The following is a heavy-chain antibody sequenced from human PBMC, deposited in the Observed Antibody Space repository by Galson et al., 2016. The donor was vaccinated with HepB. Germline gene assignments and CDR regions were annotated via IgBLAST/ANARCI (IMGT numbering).Heavy chain of an antibody. J-gene: IGHJ3*02. V-gene: IGHV3-21*01. CDR2: IRSSNNFI. Sequence: SLRLSCAASGFTFSSYTMNWVRQAPGKGLEWVSSIRSSNNFIHYADSVKGRFTISRDNAKNSLFLQMDSLRAEGTAVYYCARDTHVMIVAAFDIWGQGTLVTVSS. D-gene: IGHD3-22*01. CDR1: GFTFSSYT. CDR3: ARDTHVMIVAAFDI.